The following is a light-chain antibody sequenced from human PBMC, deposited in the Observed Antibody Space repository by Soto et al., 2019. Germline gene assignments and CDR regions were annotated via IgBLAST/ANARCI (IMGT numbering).Light chain of an antibody. V-gene: IGKV3-20*01. CDR1: QSVSSSY. Sequence: EIVLTQSPGTLSLSPGERATLSCRASQSVSSSYLAWYQQKPGQAPRLLIYGASSRATGIPDRFSGSGSGTGFTLTISRLEPEAFAVYYCQQYGSSPGKFGQGTKVEIK. CDR2: GAS. J-gene: IGKJ1*01. CDR3: QQYGSSPGK.